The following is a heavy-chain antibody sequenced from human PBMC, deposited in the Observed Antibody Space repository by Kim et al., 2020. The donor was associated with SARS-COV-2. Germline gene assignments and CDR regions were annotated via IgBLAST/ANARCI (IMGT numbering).Heavy chain of an antibody. CDR3: AKGKWLQFYFYGLDV. D-gene: IGHD6-19*01. J-gene: IGHJ6*02. V-gene: IGHV3-23*01. Sequence: ADSVKSRFTISRDNSKDTLYLQMNSLRAEDTAVYYCAKGKWLQFYFYGLDVWGQGTTVTVSS.